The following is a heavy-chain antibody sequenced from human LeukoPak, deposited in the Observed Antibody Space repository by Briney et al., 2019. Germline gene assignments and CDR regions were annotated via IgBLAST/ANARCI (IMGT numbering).Heavy chain of an antibody. D-gene: IGHD3-10*01. CDR3: TTDQLWFGDVGSDY. Sequence: GGSLRLSCAASGFTFNNAWMSWVRQAPGKGLEWVGRIKSKTDGGTTDYAAPVKGRFTISRDDSKNTLYLQMNSLKTEDTAVYYCTTDQLWFGDVGSDYWGQGTLVTVSS. J-gene: IGHJ4*02. CDR2: IKSKTDGGTT. CDR1: GFTFNNAW. V-gene: IGHV3-15*01.